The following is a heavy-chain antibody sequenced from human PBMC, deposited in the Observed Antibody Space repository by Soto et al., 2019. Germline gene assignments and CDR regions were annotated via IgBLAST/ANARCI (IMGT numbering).Heavy chain of an antibody. CDR2: MNPNSGNT. V-gene: IGHV1-8*01. CDR1: GYTFTSYD. J-gene: IGHJ6*02. Sequence: ASVKVSCKASGYTFTSYDINWVRQATGQGLEWMGWMNPNSGNTGYAQKFQGRVTMTRNTSISTAYMELSSLGSEDTAVYYCARVSEGYYYYGMDVWGQGTTVTVSS. CDR3: ARVSEGYYYYGMDV. D-gene: IGHD3-10*01.